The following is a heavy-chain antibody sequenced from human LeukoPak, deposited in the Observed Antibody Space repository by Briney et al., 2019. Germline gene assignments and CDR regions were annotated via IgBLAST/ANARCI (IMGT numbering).Heavy chain of an antibody. CDR3: ARSRGWPKYFFDY. CDR1: GYTFTGYY. D-gene: IGHD6-25*01. V-gene: IGHV1-2*02. Sequence: ASVKVSCKASGYTFTGYYMHWVRQAPGQGLEWMGWINPNSGGTNYPQKFQGRVTITRDTSIGTAYLELSRLTSDDTAVYYCARSRGWPKYFFDYWGQGTLVTVSS. J-gene: IGHJ4*02. CDR2: INPNSGGT.